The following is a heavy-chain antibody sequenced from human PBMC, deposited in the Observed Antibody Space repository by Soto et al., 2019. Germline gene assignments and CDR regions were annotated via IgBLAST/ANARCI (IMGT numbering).Heavy chain of an antibody. Sequence: PSETLSLTCTVSGRSISSYYWSWIRQPPGKGLEWIGYIYYSGSTNYNPSLKSRVTISVDTSKNQFSLKLSSVTAADTAVYYCARHADYSNSRYYFEYWGQGTLVTVSS. D-gene: IGHD4-4*01. CDR3: ARHADYSNSRYYFEY. V-gene: IGHV4-59*08. J-gene: IGHJ4*02. CDR1: GRSISSYY. CDR2: IYYSGST.